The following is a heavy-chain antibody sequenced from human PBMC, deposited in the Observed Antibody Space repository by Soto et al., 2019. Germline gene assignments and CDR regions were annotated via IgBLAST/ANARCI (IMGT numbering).Heavy chain of an antibody. D-gene: IGHD1-7*01. V-gene: IGHV3-74*01. CDR3: TSAFGPTGTTSYFQH. Sequence: GGSLRLSCAASGLPFRSYAMSWVRQAPGKGLVWVSRINNDGSSTNYADSVKGRFTISRDNAKNTLYLQMNSLRAEDTAVYYCTSAFGPTGTTSYFQHWGQGTLVTVSS. CDR2: INNDGSST. J-gene: IGHJ1*01. CDR1: GLPFRSYA.